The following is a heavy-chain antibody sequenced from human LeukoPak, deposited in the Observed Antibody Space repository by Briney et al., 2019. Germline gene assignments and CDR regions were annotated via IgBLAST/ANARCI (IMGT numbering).Heavy chain of an antibody. J-gene: IGHJ3*02. CDR1: GGSFSGDY. Sequence: SETLSLTCAVAGGSFSGDYWSWMRQPPGKGLEWIGEIIHSGSTNYNPSLKRRVTIPVDTSKNKFSLKLRFVTSAHTAVDSCVFSRYGGFGELLDAFYIWGKETMVTVS. D-gene: IGHD3-10*01. CDR3: VFSRYGGFGELLDAFYI. CDR2: IIHSGST. V-gene: IGHV4-34*12.